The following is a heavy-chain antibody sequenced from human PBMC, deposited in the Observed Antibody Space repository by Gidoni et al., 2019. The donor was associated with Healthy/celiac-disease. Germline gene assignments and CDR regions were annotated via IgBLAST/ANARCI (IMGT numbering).Heavy chain of an antibody. D-gene: IGHD3-22*01. J-gene: IGHJ4*02. CDR2: IIPILGIA. Sequence: QVQLVQSGAEVKKPGSSVKVSCKASGGTFSSYTISWVRQAPGQGLEWMGRIIPILGIANYAQKFQGRVTITADKSTSTAYMELSSLRSEDTAVYYCARRFDSSGYYDYWGQGTLVTVSS. CDR1: GGTFSSYT. V-gene: IGHV1-69*02. CDR3: ARRFDSSGYYDY.